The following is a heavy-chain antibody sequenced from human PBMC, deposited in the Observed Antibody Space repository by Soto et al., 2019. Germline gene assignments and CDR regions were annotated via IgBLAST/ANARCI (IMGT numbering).Heavy chain of an antibody. Sequence: QVQLVESGGGVVQPGRSLRLSCAVSGFTVNTYGMHWVRQAPGKGLEWVAVISRDGGTKFYADSVKGRFTISRDNSRNTLFLDMNSLRGEDRAVYYCIGEVASGYWGQGTLVTISS. CDR1: GFTVNTYG. CDR3: IGEVASGY. CDR2: ISRDGGTK. J-gene: IGHJ4*02. V-gene: IGHV3-30*03. D-gene: IGHD2-21*01.